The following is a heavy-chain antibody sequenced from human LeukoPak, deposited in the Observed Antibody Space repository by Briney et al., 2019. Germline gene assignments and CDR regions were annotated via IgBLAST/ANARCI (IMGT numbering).Heavy chain of an antibody. V-gene: IGHV1-2*04. CDR2: INPNSGGT. D-gene: IGHD3-9*01. CDR1: GDTFTVDY. J-gene: IGHJ4*02. CDR3: ARVLRYFDWPDY. Sequence: GASVRVSFKASGDTFTVDYMHWVRQAPGQGREWMGWINPNSGGTNYTQKFQGWVTMTRDTSISPAYMELSRLRSDHTAVYYCARVLRYFDWPDYWGQGTLVTVSS.